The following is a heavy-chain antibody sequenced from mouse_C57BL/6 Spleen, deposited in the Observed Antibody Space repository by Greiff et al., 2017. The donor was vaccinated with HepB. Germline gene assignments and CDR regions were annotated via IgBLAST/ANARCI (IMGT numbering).Heavy chain of an antibody. Sequence: EVKLVESGPELVKPGASVKMSCKASGYTFTDYNMHWVKQSHGKSLEWIGYINPNNGGTSYNQKFKGKATLTVNKSSSTAYMELRSLTSEDSAVYYCARHGSSYSFAYWGQGTLVTVSA. CDR1: GYTFTDYN. CDR2: INPNNGGT. V-gene: IGHV1-22*01. J-gene: IGHJ3*01. CDR3: ARHGSSYSFAY. D-gene: IGHD1-1*01.